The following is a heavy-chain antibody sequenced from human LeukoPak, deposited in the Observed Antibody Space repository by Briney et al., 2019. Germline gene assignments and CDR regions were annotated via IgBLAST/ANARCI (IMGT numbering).Heavy chain of an antibody. V-gene: IGHV3-21*01. J-gene: IGHJ4*02. D-gene: IGHD6-13*01. Sequence: KTGGSLRLSCAASGFTFSSYSMNWVRQAPGKGLEWVSSISSSSSYIYYADSVKGRFTISRDNAKNSLYLQMNSLRAEDTAVYYCAKDAQRGVIAAARLIDYWGQGTLVTVSS. CDR3: AKDAQRGVIAAARLIDY. CDR1: GFTFSSYS. CDR2: ISSSSSYI.